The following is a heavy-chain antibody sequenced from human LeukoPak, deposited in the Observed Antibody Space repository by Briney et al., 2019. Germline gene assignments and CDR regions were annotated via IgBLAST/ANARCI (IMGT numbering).Heavy chain of an antibody. Sequence: PGGSLRLSCAASGLTVSSNYMSWVRQAPGKGLEWVSVTYSGGDTYYADSVKGRFTISRDNSKNTLYLQMNSLRADDTAVYYCARLGMIQAYSTEDYWGQGTLVTVSS. V-gene: IGHV3-53*01. D-gene: IGHD6-13*01. CDR1: GLTVSSNY. CDR3: ARLGMIQAYSTEDY. J-gene: IGHJ4*02. CDR2: TYSGGDT.